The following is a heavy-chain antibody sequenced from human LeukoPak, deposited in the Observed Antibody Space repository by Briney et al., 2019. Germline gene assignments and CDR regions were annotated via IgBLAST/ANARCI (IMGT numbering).Heavy chain of an antibody. CDR2: IYHSGST. V-gene: IGHV4-30-2*01. Sequence: SQTLSLTCAVSGGSISSGGYSWSWIRQPPGKGLEWLGYIYHSGSTYYNPSLKSRVTISVDRSKNQFSLKLSSVTAADTAVYYCARGTYYDFWSGYYYFDYWGQGTLVTVSS. D-gene: IGHD3-3*01. CDR1: GGSISSGGYS. CDR3: ARGTYYDFWSGYYYFDY. J-gene: IGHJ4*02.